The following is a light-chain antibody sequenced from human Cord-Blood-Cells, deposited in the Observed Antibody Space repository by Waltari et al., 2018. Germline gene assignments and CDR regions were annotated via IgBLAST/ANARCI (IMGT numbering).Light chain of an antibody. J-gene: IGKJ5*01. CDR3: QQSYSTPIT. CDR1: QSISSY. V-gene: IGKV1-39*01. Sequence: DIQMTQPPSSLSASVGDRVTITCRASQSISSYLNWYQQKPGKAPKLLIYAASSLQSGFPSRFSGSGSGTDFTLTISSLQPEDFATYYCQQSYSTPITFGQGTRLEIK. CDR2: AAS.